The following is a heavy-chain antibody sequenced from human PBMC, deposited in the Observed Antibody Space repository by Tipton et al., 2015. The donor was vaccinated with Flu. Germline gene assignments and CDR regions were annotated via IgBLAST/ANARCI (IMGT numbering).Heavy chain of an antibody. CDR3: AGYASSQPGRAFDV. D-gene: IGHD6-13*01. J-gene: IGHJ3*01. CDR2: VYTSGST. CDR1: GGSISSYY. Sequence: TLSLTCTVSGGSISSYYWSWIRQPAGKGLEWIGRVYTSGSTYYNPSLKGRVTMSLDTSKNQFSLKLSSVAAADTALYYCAGYASSQPGRAFDVWGQGTMVIVSS. V-gene: IGHV4-4*07.